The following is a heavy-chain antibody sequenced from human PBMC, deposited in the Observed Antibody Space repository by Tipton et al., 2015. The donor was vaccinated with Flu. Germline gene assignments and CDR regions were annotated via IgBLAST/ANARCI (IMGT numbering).Heavy chain of an antibody. V-gene: IGHV3-21*01. CDR2: ISSSSSYI. D-gene: IGHD1-26*01. CDR1: GFTFSSYS. Sequence: SLRLSCAASGFTFSSYSMNWVRQAPGKGLEWVSSISSSSSYIYYADSVKGRFTISRDNAKNSLYLQMNSLRAEDTAVYYCARGPPSRWELLIGWFDPWGQGTLVTVSS. J-gene: IGHJ5*02. CDR3: ARGPPSRWELLIGWFDP.